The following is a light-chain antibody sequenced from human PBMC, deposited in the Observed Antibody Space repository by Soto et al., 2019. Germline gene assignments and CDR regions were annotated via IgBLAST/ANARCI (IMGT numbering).Light chain of an antibody. V-gene: IGKV3-15*01. J-gene: IGKJ1*01. CDR1: QRVSSN. Sequence: EIVLTQSPATLSVSPGERATLSCRASQRVSSNLAWYQQKPGQAPRLLIYGASTRATGIPARFSGSGSGTEFTLTLSSLQSEDFAVYYCQQYNNWPTAFGQGTKVAIK. CDR2: GAS. CDR3: QQYNNWPTA.